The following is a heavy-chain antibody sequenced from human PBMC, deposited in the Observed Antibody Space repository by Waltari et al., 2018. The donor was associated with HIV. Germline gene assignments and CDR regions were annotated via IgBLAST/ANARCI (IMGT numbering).Heavy chain of an antibody. CDR1: GFTFSRYG. J-gene: IGHJ6*02. D-gene: IGHD2-15*01. V-gene: IGHV3-33*01. CDR2: IWYDGSNK. CDR3: AREDIVVVGGMDV. Sequence: QVQLVESGGGVVQPGRSLRLSCAASGFTFSRYGMHWVRQAPGKGLEWVAVIWYDGSNKYYADSVKGRFTISRDNSKNTLYLQMNSLRAEDTAVYYCAREDIVVVGGMDVWGQGTTVTVSS.